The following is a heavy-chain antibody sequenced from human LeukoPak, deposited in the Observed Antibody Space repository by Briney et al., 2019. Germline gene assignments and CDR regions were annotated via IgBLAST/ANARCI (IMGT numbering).Heavy chain of an antibody. CDR2: IYTSGST. CDR1: GGSISSGSYY. CDR3: ARGGRAFDV. V-gene: IGHV4-61*02. J-gene: IGHJ3*01. Sequence: PSQTLSLTCTVSGGSISSGSYYWSWIRQPAGKGLEWIGRIYTSGSTNYNPSLKSRVTISVDTSKNQFSLKLSSVTAADTAVYYCARGGRAFDVWGQGTLIPVSP.